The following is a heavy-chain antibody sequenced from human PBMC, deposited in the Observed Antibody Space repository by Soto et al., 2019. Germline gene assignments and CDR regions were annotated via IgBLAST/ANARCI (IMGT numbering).Heavy chain of an antibody. J-gene: IGHJ5*01. D-gene: IGHD3-10*02. CDR1: RGAFGDYW. CDR2: INRDANDI. V-gene: IGHV3-74*01. CDR3: ARAVPHNRFDS. Sequence: EVQLVESGGGLVQPGGSLRLSCEASRGAFGDYWMHWVRQAPGKGLVWVSRINRDANDIIYADSVKGRFTASRDNAKIIVFLQMTSVRVEDTAVYYCARAVPHNRFDSWGQGTLVTVSS.